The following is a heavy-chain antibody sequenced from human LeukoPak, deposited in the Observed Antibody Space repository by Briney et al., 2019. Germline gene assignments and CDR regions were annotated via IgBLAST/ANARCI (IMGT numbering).Heavy chain of an antibody. Sequence: ASVKVSCKASGYTFTGFYMHWVRQAPGQGLEWMGWINPNSDGTNYAQKFQGRGTMTRDTSISTAYMELSRLRSDDTAVYYCARGKSRGSHIDYWGQGTLVTVSS. D-gene: IGHD1-26*01. V-gene: IGHV1-2*02. CDR3: ARGKSRGSHIDY. CDR1: GYTFTGFY. J-gene: IGHJ4*02. CDR2: INPNSDGT.